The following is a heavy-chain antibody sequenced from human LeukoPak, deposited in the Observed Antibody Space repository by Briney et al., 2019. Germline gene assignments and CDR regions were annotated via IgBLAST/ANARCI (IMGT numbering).Heavy chain of an antibody. CDR2: ISGSGSNT. CDR1: GFTFSSYG. V-gene: IGHV3-23*01. Sequence: GGSLRLSCAASGFTFSSYGMSWVRQAPGKGLEWVSAISGSGSNTYYADSVKGRFTISRDNSKNTLSLQMNNLRDEDTAVYYCAKDLSPAAAWGQGTLVTVSS. D-gene: IGHD6-25*01. J-gene: IGHJ5*02. CDR3: AKDLSPAAA.